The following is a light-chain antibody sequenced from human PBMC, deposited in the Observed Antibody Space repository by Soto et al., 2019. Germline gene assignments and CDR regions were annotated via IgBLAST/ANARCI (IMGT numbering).Light chain of an antibody. CDR2: DAS. V-gene: IGKV3-11*01. CDR3: QQRTNWPPGYS. Sequence: EIVLTQSPVTLYLSPGERATLSCRASQSVSTYLAWYQQKPGQDPRLLIYDASNRATGIPARFSGSGSGTDFTLTITSLEPEDFAVYYCQQRTNWPPGYSFGQGTKLEIK. J-gene: IGKJ2*03. CDR1: QSVSTY.